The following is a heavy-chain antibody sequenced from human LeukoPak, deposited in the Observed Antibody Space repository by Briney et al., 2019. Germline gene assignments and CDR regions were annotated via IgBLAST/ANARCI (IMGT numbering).Heavy chain of an antibody. CDR3: AREGSTVNGYDY. CDR2: INPNSGGT. CDR1: GYTFTGYY. J-gene: IGHJ4*02. Sequence: ASVKVSCKASGYTFTGYYMHWVRQAPGQGLEWMGRINPNSGGTNYAQKFQGRVTMTRDTSISTAHMELSRLRSDDTAVYYCAREGSTVNGYDYWGQGTLVTVSS. V-gene: IGHV1-2*06. D-gene: IGHD4-17*01.